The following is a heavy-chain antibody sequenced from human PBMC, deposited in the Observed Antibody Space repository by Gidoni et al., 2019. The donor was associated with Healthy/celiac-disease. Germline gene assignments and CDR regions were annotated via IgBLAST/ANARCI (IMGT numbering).Heavy chain of an antibody. V-gene: IGHV3-21*01. CDR1: GFTSISYS. CDR3: ARDGVGLNWNRVLVY. Sequence: VQLVQSGGGLVKPGGSVRPALAASGFTSISYSMNWVRQAHGKGLEWVSSISSSSSYIYYADSVKGRFTISRDNAKNSLYLQMNSLRAEDTAVYYCARDGVGLNWNRVLVYWGQGTLVTVSS. J-gene: IGHJ4*02. CDR2: ISSSSSYI. D-gene: IGHD1-1*01.